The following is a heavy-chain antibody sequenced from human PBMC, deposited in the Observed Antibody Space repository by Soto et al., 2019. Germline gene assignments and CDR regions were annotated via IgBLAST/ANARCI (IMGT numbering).Heavy chain of an antibody. CDR1: GGSISSGGYF. V-gene: IGHV4-31*03. CDR3: TRGWVQSHYFDP. D-gene: IGHD1-1*01. Sequence: SETLSLTCTVSGGSISSGGYFWSWVRKPPGKGLEWIGYIYYSGNIYYNPSLRSRFTISVDTSKNQFSLKMSSVTAADTAVYSCTRGWVQSHYFDPWGQGTLVTVSS. CDR2: IYYSGNI. J-gene: IGHJ4*02.